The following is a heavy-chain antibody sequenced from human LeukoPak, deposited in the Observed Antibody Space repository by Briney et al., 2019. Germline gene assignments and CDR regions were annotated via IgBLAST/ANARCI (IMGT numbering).Heavy chain of an antibody. CDR3: AREKVVIAATHYYGMDV. CDR2: TYYRSKWYN. V-gene: IGHV6-1*01. CDR1: GDRVSTNNAD. D-gene: IGHD2-15*01. J-gene: IGHJ6*02. Sequence: SQTLSLTCAISGDRVSTNNADWSWIRQSPSRGLERLGRTYYRSKWYNYYAGSVKSRIIFNPDTSKNQFSLQLNSVTPEDTAVYYCAREKVVIAATHYYGMDVWGQGTTVTVSS.